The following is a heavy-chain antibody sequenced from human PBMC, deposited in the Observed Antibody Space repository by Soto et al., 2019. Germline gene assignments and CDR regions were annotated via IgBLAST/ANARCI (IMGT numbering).Heavy chain of an antibody. CDR3: ARAPSRHGLDV. CDR1: GYTLTSHY. CDR2: INPGGVSK. V-gene: IGHV1-46*01. Sequence: QVQLVQSGAEVKKPGASVNVSCKASGYTLTSHYIHWVRQAPGQGLEWMGIINPGGVSKTYAQEFQGRITMTRDTSTSTVYMELSSLRSQDTAVYYCARAPSRHGLDVWGQGTTVTVSS. D-gene: IGHD2-2*01. J-gene: IGHJ6*02.